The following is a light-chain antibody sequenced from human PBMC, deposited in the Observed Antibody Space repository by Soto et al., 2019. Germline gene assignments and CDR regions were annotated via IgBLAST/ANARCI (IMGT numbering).Light chain of an antibody. CDR3: SAYTARSTLV. Sequence: QSALTQPASVSGSAGQSITISXSGTMRDVGAYNLVSWYQQHPGTAPKLIIYEVRNRPSGISSRFSGSRSGNTASLTISGXXXXXXXXYYCSAYTARSTLVFGGGTQLTVL. CDR2: EVR. CDR1: MRDVGAYNL. J-gene: IGLJ3*02. V-gene: IGLV2-14*01.